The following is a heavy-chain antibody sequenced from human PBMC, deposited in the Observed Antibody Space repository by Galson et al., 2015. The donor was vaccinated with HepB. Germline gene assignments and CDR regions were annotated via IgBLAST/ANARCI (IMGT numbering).Heavy chain of an antibody. CDR3: ASVRGGGVITHNWFDP. Sequence: SVKVSCKASGYTFTSYGNSWVRQAPGQGLEWMGWISAYNGNTNYAQKLQGRVTMTTDTSTSTAYMELRSLRSDDTAVYYCASVRGGGVITHNWFDPWGQGTLVTVSS. V-gene: IGHV1-18*01. CDR1: GYTFTSYG. D-gene: IGHD3-10*01. CDR2: ISAYNGNT. J-gene: IGHJ5*02.